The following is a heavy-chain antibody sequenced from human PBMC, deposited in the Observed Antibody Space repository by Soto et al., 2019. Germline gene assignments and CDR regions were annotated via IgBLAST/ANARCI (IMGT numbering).Heavy chain of an antibody. V-gene: IGHV4-59*01. D-gene: IGHD6-13*01. J-gene: IGHJ6*02. CDR2: IYYSGST. CDR3: ARDIAGSSYYYYYGMDV. CDR1: GGSISSYY. Sequence: KSSETLSLTCTVSGGSISSYYWSWIRQPPGKGLEWIGYIYYSGSTNYNPSLKSRVTISVDTSKNQFSLKLSSVTAADTAVYYCARDIAGSSYYYYYGMDVWGQGTTVTVSS.